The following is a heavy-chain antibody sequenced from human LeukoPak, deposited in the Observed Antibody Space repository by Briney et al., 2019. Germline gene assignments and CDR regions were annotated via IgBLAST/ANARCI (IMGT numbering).Heavy chain of an antibody. CDR3: AKEISTFPDY. J-gene: IGHJ4*02. D-gene: IGHD2/OR15-2a*01. CDR2: ISYDGSNK. Sequence: GGSLRLSCAASGFTFSSYGMHWVRQASGKGLEWVAVISYDGSNKYYADSVKGRFTISRDNSKNTLYLQMNSLRAEDTAVYYCAKEISTFPDYWGQGTLVTVSS. CDR1: GFTFSSYG. V-gene: IGHV3-30*18.